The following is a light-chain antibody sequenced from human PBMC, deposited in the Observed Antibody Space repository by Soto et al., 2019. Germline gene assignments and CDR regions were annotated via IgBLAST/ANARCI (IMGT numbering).Light chain of an antibody. CDR1: QDISNY. CDR2: DTS. J-gene: IGKJ3*01. Sequence: DIQMTQSPSSLSASVGDKVTITCQASQDISNYLNWYQQKPGKAPKLLISDTSNLEIGVPSRFNGSGSGTDFTFTISSLQSEDFATYYCQQYDKLGFTFGPGTKVDIK. V-gene: IGKV1-33*01. CDR3: QQYDKLGFT.